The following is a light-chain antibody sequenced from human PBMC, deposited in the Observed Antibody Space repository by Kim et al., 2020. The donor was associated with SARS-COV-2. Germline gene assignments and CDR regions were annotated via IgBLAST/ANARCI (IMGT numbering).Light chain of an antibody. V-gene: IGKV1-27*01. Sequence: DIQMTQSPSSLSASVGDRVTITCRASQGISNHLAWYQQKPGKIPKLLIHAASTLHSGVPSRFSGSGSGTDFTLTINSLQPEDVATYFCQKYDDAPLSFAGGTKVDIK. CDR1: QGISNH. CDR3: QKYDDAPLS. CDR2: AAS. J-gene: IGKJ4*01.